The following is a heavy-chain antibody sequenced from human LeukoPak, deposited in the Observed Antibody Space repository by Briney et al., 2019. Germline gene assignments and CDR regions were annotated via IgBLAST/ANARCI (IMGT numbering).Heavy chain of an antibody. CDR3: ARRSRSGFFDY. CDR1: GGSINSNTYY. Sequence: SEPLSLTCALSGGSINSNTYYWGWIRQPPGKGLEWIGSVYSSGSTYYNPSLKSRVAISADTSKNQCALRLSSVTAPDTAVYYCARRSRSGFFDYWGQGTLVTVSS. V-gene: IGHV4-39*01. CDR2: VYSSGST. D-gene: IGHD3-10*01. J-gene: IGHJ4*02.